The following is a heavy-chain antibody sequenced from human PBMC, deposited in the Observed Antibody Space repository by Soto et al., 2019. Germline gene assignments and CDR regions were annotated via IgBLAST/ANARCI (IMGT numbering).Heavy chain of an antibody. CDR1: GYRITGYY. CDR3: ARDLGYCSGGSCYAAFDI. Sequence: SVKVSCKASGYRITGYYLQSVRQAPGQRLERMGWIKPNSGGTNYAQKFQGWVTMTRDTSISTAYMELSRLRSDDTAVYYCARDLGYCSGGSCYAAFDIWGQGTMVTVSS. D-gene: IGHD2-15*01. V-gene: IGHV1-2*04. CDR2: IKPNSGGT. J-gene: IGHJ3*02.